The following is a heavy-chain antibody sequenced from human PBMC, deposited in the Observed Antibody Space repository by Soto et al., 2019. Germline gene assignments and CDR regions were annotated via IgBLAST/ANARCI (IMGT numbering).Heavy chain of an antibody. Sequence: SETLSLTCAVSGGSISSGGYSWSWIRQPPGKGLEWIGYIYHSGSTYYNPSLKSRVTISVDRSKNQFSLKLSSVTAADTAVYYCARGYGSGSYYNYWGQGTLVTVSS. D-gene: IGHD3-10*01. CDR3: ARGYGSGSYYNY. J-gene: IGHJ4*02. CDR2: IYHSGST. CDR1: GGSISSGGYS. V-gene: IGHV4-30-2*01.